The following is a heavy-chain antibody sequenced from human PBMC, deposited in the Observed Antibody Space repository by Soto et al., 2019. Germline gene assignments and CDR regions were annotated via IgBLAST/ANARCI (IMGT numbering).Heavy chain of an antibody. CDR3: ARRYYDILTGYYYFDY. V-gene: IGHV5-51*01. D-gene: IGHD3-9*01. J-gene: IGHJ4*02. Sequence: GESLKISCEGSGYTFTRYWTGWVRQIPGKGLEWMGIIYPSDSDAKYSPSFEGQVTISADESISTAYLRWNSLKASDTAMYYCARRYYDILTGYYYFDYWGQGTLVTVSS. CDR2: IYPSDSDA. CDR1: GYTFTRYW.